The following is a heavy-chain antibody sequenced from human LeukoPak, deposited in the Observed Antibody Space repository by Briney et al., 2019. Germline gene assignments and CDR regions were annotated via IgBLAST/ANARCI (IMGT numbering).Heavy chain of an antibody. J-gene: IGHJ5*02. Sequence: ASVKVSCKASGYTFSSHDINWVRQATGQGLEWMGWMNPHSGNTGYAQKFQGRVTMTRNTPIGTAYMELSSLRPEDTAVYYCARGYSINCSSTSCNHYLNWFDPWGQGTLVTVSS. CDR1: GYTFSSHD. CDR3: ARGYSINCSSTSCNHYLNWFDP. V-gene: IGHV1-8*01. D-gene: IGHD2-2*01. CDR2: MNPHSGNT.